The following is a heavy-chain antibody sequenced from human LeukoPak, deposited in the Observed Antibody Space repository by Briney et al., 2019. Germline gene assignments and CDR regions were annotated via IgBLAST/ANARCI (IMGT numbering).Heavy chain of an antibody. V-gene: IGHV3-30-3*01. CDR1: GFTFSSYA. J-gene: IGHJ6*02. D-gene: IGHD4-4*01. Sequence: GGSLRLSCAASGFTFSSYAMHWVRQAPGKGLEWVAVISYDGSNKYYADSVKGRFTISRDNSKNTLYLQMNSLRAEDTAVYYCARGFYSNYYYYGMDVWGQGTTVTASS. CDR3: ARGFYSNYYYYGMDV. CDR2: ISYDGSNK.